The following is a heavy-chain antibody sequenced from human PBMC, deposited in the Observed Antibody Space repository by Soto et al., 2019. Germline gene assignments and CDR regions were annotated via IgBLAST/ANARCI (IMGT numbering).Heavy chain of an antibody. CDR1: GFTFSSYA. J-gene: IGHJ6*03. CDR3: AKGDSSSWYYYYYYMDV. V-gene: IGHV3-23*01. Sequence: GGSLRLSCAASGFTFSSYAMSWVRQAPGKGLEWVSAISGSGGSTYYADSVKGRFTISRDNSKNTLYLQMNSLRAEDTAVYCCAKGDSSSWYYYYYYMDVWGKGTTVTVSS. D-gene: IGHD6-13*01. CDR2: ISGSGGST.